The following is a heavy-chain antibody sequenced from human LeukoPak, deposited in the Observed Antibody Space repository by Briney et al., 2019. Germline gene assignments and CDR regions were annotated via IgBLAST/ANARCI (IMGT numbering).Heavy chain of an antibody. CDR1: GFTFDFSSSW. CDR2: IQPDGSEQ. D-gene: IGHD3-10*01. CDR3: ARVFYGRFGEFLGTDY. V-gene: IGHV3-7*01. J-gene: IGHJ4*02. Sequence: GGSLRLSCAASGFTFDFSSSWMSWVRQAPGKGLEWVGNIQPDGSEQYPVDSVKGRFTISRDNSRKLLFLQMNSLRVEDTAVYYCARVFYGRFGEFLGTDYWGQGTLVTVSS.